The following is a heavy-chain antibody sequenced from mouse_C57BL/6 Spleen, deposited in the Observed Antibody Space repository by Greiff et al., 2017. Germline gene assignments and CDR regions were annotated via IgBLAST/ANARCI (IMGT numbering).Heavy chain of an antibody. J-gene: IGHJ4*01. Sequence: QVQLQQSGAELVKPGASVKISCKASGYAFSSYWMNWVKQRPGKGLEWIGKIYPGDGDTNYNGKFKGKATLTADKSSSTAYMQLSSLTSEDSAVYFCARQGVAPYAMDYWGQGTSVTVSS. CDR2: IYPGDGDT. V-gene: IGHV1-80*01. CDR1: GYAFSSYW. D-gene: IGHD1-1*01. CDR3: ARQGVAPYAMDY.